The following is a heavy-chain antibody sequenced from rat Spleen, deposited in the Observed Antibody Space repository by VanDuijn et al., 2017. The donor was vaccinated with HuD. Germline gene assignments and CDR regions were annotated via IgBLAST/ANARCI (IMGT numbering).Heavy chain of an antibody. CDR2: ITNSGGST. CDR1: GFTFSNYY. Sequence: EVRLVESGGGLVQPGRSLKLSCAASGFTFSNYYMAWVRQAPTKGLEWVASITNSGGSTYYRDSVRGRFTISRDNAKSALYLQMNSLRSEDTATYYCTRDNNWVNWGQGVMVTVSS. V-gene: IGHV5S23*01. J-gene: IGHJ2*01. CDR3: TRDNNWVN. D-gene: IGHD1-10*01.